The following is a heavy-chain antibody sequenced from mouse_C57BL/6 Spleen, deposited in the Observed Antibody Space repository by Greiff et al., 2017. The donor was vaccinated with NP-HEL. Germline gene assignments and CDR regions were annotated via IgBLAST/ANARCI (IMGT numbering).Heavy chain of an antibody. J-gene: IGHJ4*01. Sequence: QVQLQRPGTELVKPGASVKLSCKASGYTFTSYWMHWVKQRPGQGLEWIGNINPSNGGTNYNEKFKSKATLTVDKSSSTAYMQLSSLTSEDSAVYYCARGILGRGAMDYWGQGTSVTVSS. D-gene: IGHD3-1*01. CDR2: INPSNGGT. CDR1: GYTFTSYW. CDR3: ARGILGRGAMDY. V-gene: IGHV1-53*01.